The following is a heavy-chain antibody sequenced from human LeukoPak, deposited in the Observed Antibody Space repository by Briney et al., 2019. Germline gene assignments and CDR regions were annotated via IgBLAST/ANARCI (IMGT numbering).Heavy chain of an antibody. Sequence: PGGSLRLSCAASGFTFSNHGMHWVRQAPGKGLEWVAFIRNDGSSQYYADSVRGRFTISRDNSKNTLYLQMNRLRGEDTAVFYCAKEFHSVSRPQYCSDYWGQGTLVTVSS. J-gene: IGHJ4*02. CDR2: IRNDGSSQ. V-gene: IGHV3-30*02. CDR3: AKEFHSVSRPQYCSDY. CDR1: GFTFSNHG. D-gene: IGHD1-14*01.